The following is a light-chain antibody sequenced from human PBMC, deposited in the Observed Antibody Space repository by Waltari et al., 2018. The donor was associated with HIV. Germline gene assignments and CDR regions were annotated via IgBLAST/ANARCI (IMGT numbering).Light chain of an antibody. Sequence: QSVLTQPPSASGTPGQTVTISCSGSSANIGTNTVNWYQQLPGTAPKLLIYNTYQRPSGVPDRVSGSQSGTSASLAISGLQSEDEADYYCAAWDDALGGQGVFGGGTKLTVL. V-gene: IGLV1-44*01. CDR3: AAWDDALGGQGV. CDR1: SANIGTNT. J-gene: IGLJ3*02. CDR2: NTY.